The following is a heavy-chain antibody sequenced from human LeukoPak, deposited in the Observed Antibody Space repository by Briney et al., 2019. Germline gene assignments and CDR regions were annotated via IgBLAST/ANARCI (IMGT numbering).Heavy chain of an antibody. D-gene: IGHD3-16*01. CDR3: AKMGLLRGPGAFDI. CDR1: GFTFDDYA. CDR2: ISWNSGSI. J-gene: IGHJ3*02. Sequence: GGSLRLSCAASGFTFDDYAMHWVRQAPGKGLEWVSGISWNSGSIGYADSVKGRFTISRDNAKNSLYLQMNSLRAEDTALYYCAKMGLLRGPGAFDIWGQGTMVTVSS. V-gene: IGHV3-9*01.